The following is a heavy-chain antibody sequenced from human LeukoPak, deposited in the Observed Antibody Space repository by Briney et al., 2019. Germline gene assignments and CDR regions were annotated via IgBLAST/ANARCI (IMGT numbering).Heavy chain of an antibody. CDR1: GYTFTSYG. Sequence: ASVKVSCKASGYTFTSYGMSWVRQAPGQGLEWIGWISTYNGNTNYAQKFQGRVTMTTDTSTSTAYMELRSLRSDDTAVYYCAARSGTYPYYFDYWGQGTLVTVSS. V-gene: IGHV1-18*01. D-gene: IGHD3-10*01. CDR2: ISTYNGNT. J-gene: IGHJ4*01. CDR3: AARSGTYPYYFDY.